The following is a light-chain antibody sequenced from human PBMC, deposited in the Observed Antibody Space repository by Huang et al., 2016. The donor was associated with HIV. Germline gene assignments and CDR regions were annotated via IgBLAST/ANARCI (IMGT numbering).Light chain of an antibody. CDR3: QQVGNYPFT. CDR2: SAS. V-gene: IGKV1-9*01. Sequence: IQLTQSPSSLSASVVDRVTITCRASQDINNFLGWFQRKPGKGPKLLIYSASTLQSGVPPRCSGSGAGTNVTLTISSLQAEDFATYSCQQVGNYPFTFGAGTNVDVK. J-gene: IGKJ3*01. CDR1: QDINNF.